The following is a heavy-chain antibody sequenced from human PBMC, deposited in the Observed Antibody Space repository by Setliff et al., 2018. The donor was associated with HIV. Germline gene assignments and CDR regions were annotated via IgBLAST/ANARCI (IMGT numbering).Heavy chain of an antibody. CDR1: GYTFSSYY. Sequence: ASVKVSCKASGYTFSSYYMHWVRQAPGQGLEWMGIINPSGGSTAYPQKFQGRVTMTRDTSTSTAYMELNGLRSEDTAVYYCARGSDSGSYSYYYGMDVWGQGTTVTVSS. V-gene: IGHV1-46*01. D-gene: IGHD3-10*01. J-gene: IGHJ6*02. CDR3: ARGSDSGSYSYYYGMDV. CDR2: INPSGGST.